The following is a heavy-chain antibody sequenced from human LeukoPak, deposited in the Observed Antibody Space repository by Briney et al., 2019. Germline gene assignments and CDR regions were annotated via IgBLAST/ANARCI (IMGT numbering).Heavy chain of an antibody. J-gene: IGHJ4*02. CDR2: INPNSGGT. Sequence: ASVKVSCKASGYTFAGYYMNWVRQAPGQGLEWMGWINPNSGGTNYAQKFQGRVTMTRDTSISTAYMELSRLRSDDTAVYYCARDSVDTIFGVVIFGFDYWGQGTLVTVSS. CDR3: ARDSVDTIFGVVIFGFDY. CDR1: GYTFAGYY. D-gene: IGHD3-3*01. V-gene: IGHV1-2*02.